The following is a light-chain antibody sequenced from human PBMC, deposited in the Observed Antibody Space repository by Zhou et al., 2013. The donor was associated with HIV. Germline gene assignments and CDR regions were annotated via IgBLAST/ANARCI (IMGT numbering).Light chain of an antibody. V-gene: IGKV1-5*03. CDR1: QNVGAY. CDR3: QQYDSYWT. J-gene: IGKJ1*01. CDR2: KAS. Sequence: DIQMTQSPSTLSASVGDRVTITCRASQNVGAYLAWYQQKRGEAPKLLIYKASSLESGVPSRFSGSGSGTEFTLTISSLQPDDFATYYCQQYDSYWTFGQGTKVEIK.